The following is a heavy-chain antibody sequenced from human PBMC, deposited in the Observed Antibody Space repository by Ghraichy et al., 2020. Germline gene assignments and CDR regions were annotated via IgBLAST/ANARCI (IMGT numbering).Heavy chain of an antibody. CDR3: ASSWRTPLTGYYVVY. CDR1: GGSISSGGYH. CDR2: IYNSGST. D-gene: IGHD3-9*01. V-gene: IGHV4-31*03. Sequence: TLSLTCTVSGGSISSGGYHWNWIRQHPGKGLEWIGYIYNSGSTYYNPSLKSRVTISGDTSKNQFSLKLSSVTAADTAVYYCASSWRTPLTGYYVVYWGQGTLVTVSS. J-gene: IGHJ4*02.